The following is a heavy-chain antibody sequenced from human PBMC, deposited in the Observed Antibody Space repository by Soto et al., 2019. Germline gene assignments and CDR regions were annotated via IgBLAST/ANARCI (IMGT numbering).Heavy chain of an antibody. J-gene: IGHJ1*01. D-gene: IGHD3-22*01. CDR3: ARDNHYSGSGYYPSPAHYFQH. Sequence: SETLSLTCTVSGGSISSGGYYWSWIRQYPGKGLEWIGYISYSGSTYYNPSLKRRITISVGTSTNQSFLKLRPVTAAVTAVYSCARDNHYSGSGYYPSPAHYFQHWGQFTLVTVSS. CDR1: GGSISSGGYY. V-gene: IGHV4-31*03. CDR2: ISYSGST.